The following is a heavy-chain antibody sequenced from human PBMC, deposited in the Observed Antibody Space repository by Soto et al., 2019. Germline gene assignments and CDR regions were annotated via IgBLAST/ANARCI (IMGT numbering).Heavy chain of an antibody. D-gene: IGHD1-26*01. CDR2: INQDGSQK. J-gene: IGHJ4*02. CDR1: ESTVRRDW. V-gene: IGHV3-7*04. CDR3: SGGVGDAF. Sequence: GGSLRLSCAIYESTVRRDWMNWVRQVPGKGLEWVAHINQDGSQKYYVDSVKGRFTISRDNANNLLSLQMNSLGAGDTAMYYCSGGVGDAFWGQGTLVTVSS.